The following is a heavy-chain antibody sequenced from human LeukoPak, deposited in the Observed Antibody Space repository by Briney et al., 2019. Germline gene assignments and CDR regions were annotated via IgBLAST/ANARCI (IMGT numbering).Heavy chain of an antibody. Sequence: ASVKVSCKASGYTFTSYDINWVRQATGQGLEWMGWMNPNSGNTGYAQKFQGRVTMTRNTFISTAYMELSSLRSEDTAVYYCARGGVSYSAYYYYYYMDVWGKGTTVTVSS. D-gene: IGHD4-11*01. CDR3: ARGGVSYSAYYYYYYMDV. V-gene: IGHV1-8*01. J-gene: IGHJ6*03. CDR1: GYTFTSYD. CDR2: MNPNSGNT.